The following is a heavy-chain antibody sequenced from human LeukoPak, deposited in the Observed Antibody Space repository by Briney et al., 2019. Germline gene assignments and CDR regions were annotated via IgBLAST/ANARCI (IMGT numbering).Heavy chain of an antibody. CDR3: ARGTSSSDYSRLYYFDY. V-gene: IGHV3-48*01. D-gene: IGHD3-22*01. Sequence: GGSLRLSCAASGFSFSRYSMNWVRQAPGKGLEWVSYISSGTSTIYYADSVKGRFTISRDNAMNSLSLQMNNLRAEDTAVYYCARGTSSSDYSRLYYFDYWGQGTLVTVSS. CDR2: ISSGTSTI. CDR1: GFSFSRYS. J-gene: IGHJ4*02.